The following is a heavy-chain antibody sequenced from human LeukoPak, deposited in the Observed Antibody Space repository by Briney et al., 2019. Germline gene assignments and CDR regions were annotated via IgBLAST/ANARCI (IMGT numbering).Heavy chain of an antibody. V-gene: IGHV3-43*02. CDR3: AKDYVRDGYNYGVFQN. Sequence: QPSETLSLTCTVSGGSISSGGYYWSWIRQHPGKGLEWVSLISGDGGSTYYVVSVKGRFTISRDNSKNSLYLHMNSLTTEDTALYYCAKDYVRDGYNYGVFQNWGRGTLVTVSS. D-gene: IGHD5-24*01. J-gene: IGHJ4*02. CDR1: GGSISSGGYY. CDR2: ISGDGGST.